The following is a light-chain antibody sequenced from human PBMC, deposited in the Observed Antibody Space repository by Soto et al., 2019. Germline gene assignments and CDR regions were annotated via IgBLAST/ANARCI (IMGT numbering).Light chain of an antibody. V-gene: IGLV1-51*01. J-gene: IGLJ1*01. CDR3: GTWDSSLSAYV. Sequence: QSVLTQPPSVSAAPGQKGTISFSGSSSNIGSNYVSWYQQLPGTAPKLLIYDNNKRPSGIPDRFSGSKSGTSATLGITGLQTGDEADYYCGTWDSSLSAYVFGTGTKVTVL. CDR1: SSNIGSNY. CDR2: DNN.